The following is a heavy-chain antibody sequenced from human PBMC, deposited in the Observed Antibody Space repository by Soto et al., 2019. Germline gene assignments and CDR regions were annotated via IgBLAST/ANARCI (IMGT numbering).Heavy chain of an antibody. CDR1: GGSISSYY. J-gene: IGHJ6*03. CDR3: ARVSAYDFWSGYPWYYMDV. CDR2: IYYSGST. V-gene: IGHV4-59*01. D-gene: IGHD3-3*01. Sequence: SETLSLTCTVSGGSISSYYWSWIRRPPGKGLEWIGYIYYSGSTNYNPSLKSRVTISVDTSKNQFSLKLSSVTAADTAVYYCARVSAYDFWSGYPWYYMDVWGKGTTVTVSS.